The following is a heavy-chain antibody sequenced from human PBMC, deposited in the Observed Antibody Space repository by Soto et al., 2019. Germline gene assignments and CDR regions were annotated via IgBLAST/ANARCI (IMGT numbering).Heavy chain of an antibody. J-gene: IGHJ5*02. CDR2: INHSGST. V-gene: IGHV4-34*01. CDR3: ARGSGRRGYSYISGYNWYDP. Sequence: SETRSLTCAVYGGSFSGYYWSWIRQPPGKGLEWIGEINHSGSTNYNPSLKSRVTISVDTSKNQFSLRLSSVTAADTAVYYCARGSGRRGYSYISGYNWYDPWGQGTLVT. CDR1: GGSFSGYY. D-gene: IGHD5-18*01.